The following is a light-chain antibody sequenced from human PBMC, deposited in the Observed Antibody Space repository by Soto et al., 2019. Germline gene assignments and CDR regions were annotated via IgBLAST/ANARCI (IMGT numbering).Light chain of an antibody. CDR2: GAS. CDR3: QQYDSSPYT. Sequence: EIVLTQSPGTLSLSPGEGATLSCRASQSVSSSFLAWYQQKPGQAPRLLIYGASSRATGIPERFSGSGSGTDFTLTSSRLEPEDFAVYYCQQYDSSPYTFGQGTKLEIK. V-gene: IGKV3-20*01. J-gene: IGKJ2*01. CDR1: QSVSSSF.